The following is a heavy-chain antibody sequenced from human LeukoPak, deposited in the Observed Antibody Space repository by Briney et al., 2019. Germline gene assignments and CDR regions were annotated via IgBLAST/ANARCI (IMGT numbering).Heavy chain of an antibody. V-gene: IGHV4-59*08. CDR3: ARGVPIAVAGIDY. Sequence: SETLTLTCTVSGGSISSYYWSWIRQPPGKGLEWIGYIYYSGSTNYNPSLKSRVTISVDTSKNQLSLKLSSVTAADTAVYYCARGVPIAVAGIDYWGQGTLVTVSS. CDR2: IYYSGST. J-gene: IGHJ4*02. CDR1: GGSISSYY. D-gene: IGHD6-19*01.